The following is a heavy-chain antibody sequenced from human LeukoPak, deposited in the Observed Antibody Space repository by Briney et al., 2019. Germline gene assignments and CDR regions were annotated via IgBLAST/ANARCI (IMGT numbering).Heavy chain of an antibody. CDR1: GFTFSSYW. CDR3: ARRGGLTVFGVVMEYYFDY. Sequence: GGSLRLSCAASGFTFSSYWMSWVRQAPGKGLEWVANIKQDGSEKYYVDSVKGRFTISRDNAKNSLYLQMNSLRAEDTAVYYCARRGGLTVFGVVMEYYFDYWGQGTLVTVSS. D-gene: IGHD3-3*01. V-gene: IGHV3-7*01. CDR2: IKQDGSEK. J-gene: IGHJ4*02.